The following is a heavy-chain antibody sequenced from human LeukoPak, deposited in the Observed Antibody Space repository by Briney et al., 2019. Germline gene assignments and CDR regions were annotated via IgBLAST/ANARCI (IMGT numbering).Heavy chain of an antibody. V-gene: IGHV4-59*11. CDR1: GGSISSHS. D-gene: IGHD3-10*02. CDR2: IYDSGST. J-gene: IGHJ3*02. CDR3: ARGDVDPYAFDI. Sequence: SETLSLTCTVSGGSISSHSWNWIRQPPGKGLEWIAYIYDSGSTNYNPSLKSRVTVSVDTSKNQFSLKLRSVTAADTAVYYCARGDVDPYAFDIWGQGTMVTVSS.